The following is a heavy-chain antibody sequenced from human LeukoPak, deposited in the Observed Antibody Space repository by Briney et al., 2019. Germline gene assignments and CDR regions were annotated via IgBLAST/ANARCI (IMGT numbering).Heavy chain of an antibody. CDR1: GGSISSGGYY. Sequence: SQTLSLTCTVSGGSISSGGYYWSWIRQPPGKGLEWIGYMYYSGSTNYNPSLKSRVTISVDTSKNQFSLKLSSVTAADTAVYYCARVGTVTSGPPFDYWGRGTLVTVSS. J-gene: IGHJ4*02. V-gene: IGHV4-61*08. CDR3: ARVGTVTSGPPFDY. CDR2: MYYSGST. D-gene: IGHD4-17*01.